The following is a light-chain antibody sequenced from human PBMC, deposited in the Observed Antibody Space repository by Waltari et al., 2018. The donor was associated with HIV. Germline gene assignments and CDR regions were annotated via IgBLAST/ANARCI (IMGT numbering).Light chain of an antibody. CDR1: SSDLGVYNS. V-gene: IGLV2-8*01. CDR3: SFYGGSNILV. CDR2: EVS. Sequence: QSALTQPPSASGSPGQSVTISCTGASSDLGVYNSVSWYQQRPGKAPKVIISEVSKRSSGVPNSVPGSTSGNTASLTVSWLQADDEAEYFCSFYGGSNILVFGGGTKLTVL. J-gene: IGLJ2*01.